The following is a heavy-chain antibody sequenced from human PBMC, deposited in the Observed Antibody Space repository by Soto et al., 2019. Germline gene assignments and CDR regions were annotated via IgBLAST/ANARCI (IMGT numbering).Heavy chain of an antibody. CDR2: IKQDGSEK. D-gene: IGHD3-3*01. Sequence: QTGGSLRLSCAASGFTFSSYWMSWVRQAPGKGLEWVANIKQDGSEKYYVDSVKGRFTISRDNAKNSLYLQMNSLRAEDTAVYYCARFVKGSGPHRGYYYYGMDVWGQGTTVTVSS. V-gene: IGHV3-7*03. J-gene: IGHJ6*02. CDR3: ARFVKGSGPHRGYYYYGMDV. CDR1: GFTFSSYW.